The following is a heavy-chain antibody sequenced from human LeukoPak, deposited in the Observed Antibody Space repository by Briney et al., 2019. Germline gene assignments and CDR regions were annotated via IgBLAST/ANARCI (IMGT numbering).Heavy chain of an antibody. CDR2: IYDIGST. D-gene: IGHD3-22*01. V-gene: IGHV4-59*01. J-gene: IGHJ3*02. Sequence: PSETLSLTCTVSGGSISSFYRSWIRQPPGKGLEWIGNIYDIGSTNYNPSLKSRVTISVDTSKNQFSLKLSSVTAADTAVYYCARDPKYYYDSSGYREGDAFDIWGQGTMVTVSS. CDR1: GGSISSFY. CDR3: ARDPKYYYDSSGYREGDAFDI.